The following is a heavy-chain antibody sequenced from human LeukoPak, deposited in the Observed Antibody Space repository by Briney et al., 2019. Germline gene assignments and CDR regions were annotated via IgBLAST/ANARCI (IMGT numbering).Heavy chain of an antibody. CDR2: IKQDGSEI. CDR1: GFTFSDYW. D-gene: IGHD6-13*01. CDR3: VRAIAAVASY. Sequence: PGGSLRLSCATSGFTFSDYWMHWVRQAPGRGLEWVANIKQDGSEIYYVDSVKGWFTITRDNAKNSLSLQMNSLRAEDTAVYYCVRAIAAVASYWGQGTLVTVSS. V-gene: IGHV3-7*01. J-gene: IGHJ4*02.